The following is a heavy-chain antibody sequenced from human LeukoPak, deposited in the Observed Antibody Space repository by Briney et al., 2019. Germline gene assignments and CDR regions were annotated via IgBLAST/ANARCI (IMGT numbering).Heavy chain of an antibody. V-gene: IGHV3-30-3*01. Sequence: PGRSLRLSCAASGFALSSYAVHWVRQAPGKGLECVAVISHDGSKKYYADFVKGRFTISRDNSKNTLYLHMNSLIPEDTAVYFCAKDWKFYYVSGSFFPDNWGQGTLVTVSS. CDR3: AKDWKFYYVSGSFFPDN. CDR2: ISHDGSKK. CDR1: GFALSSYA. D-gene: IGHD3-10*01. J-gene: IGHJ4*02.